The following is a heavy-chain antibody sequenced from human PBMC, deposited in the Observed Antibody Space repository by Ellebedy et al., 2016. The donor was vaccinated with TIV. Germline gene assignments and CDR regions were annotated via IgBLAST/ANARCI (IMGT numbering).Heavy chain of an antibody. J-gene: IGHJ6*02. Sequence: SETLSLTXAASGGSLSGYYWTWIRQLPGKGLEWIGKINHSGTTDYNPSLRSRVTISVDTSKNQVSLNLRSVTAADTASYFCARALAASGKVTYHYGLDLWGQGTTVIVSS. V-gene: IGHV4-34*01. CDR2: INHSGTT. CDR1: GGSLSGYY. D-gene: IGHD6-13*01. CDR3: ARALAASGKVTYHYGLDL.